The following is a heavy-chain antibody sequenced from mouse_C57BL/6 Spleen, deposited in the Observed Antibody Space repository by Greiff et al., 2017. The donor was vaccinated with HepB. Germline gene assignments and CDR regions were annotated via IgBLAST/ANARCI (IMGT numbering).Heavy chain of an antibody. D-gene: IGHD1-1*01. CDR1: GYTFTDYE. CDR2: IDPETGGT. CDR3: TRKTTVVAGDYFDY. Sequence: VKVVESGAELVRPGASVTLSCKASGYTFTDYEMHWVKQTPVHGLEWIGAIDPETGGTAYNQKFKGKAILTADKSSSTAYMELRSLTSEDSAVYYCTRKTTVVAGDYFDYWGQGTTLTVSS. J-gene: IGHJ2*01. V-gene: IGHV1-15*01.